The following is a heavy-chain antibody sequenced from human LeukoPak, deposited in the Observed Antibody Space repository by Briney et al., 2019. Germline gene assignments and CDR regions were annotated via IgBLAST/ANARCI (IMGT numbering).Heavy chain of an antibody. D-gene: IGHD2-2*01. CDR2: INPSGGST. J-gene: IGHJ4*02. CDR3: ARAVVPAVWWYFDY. CDR1: GYSFTNYS. V-gene: IGHV1-46*01. Sequence: ASVKVSCKTSGYSFTNYSKHWVRQAPGQGLEWMGIINPSGGSTSYAQKFQGRVTMTRDTSTSTVYMELSSLRSEDTAVYYCARAVVPAVWWYFDYWGQGTLVTVSS.